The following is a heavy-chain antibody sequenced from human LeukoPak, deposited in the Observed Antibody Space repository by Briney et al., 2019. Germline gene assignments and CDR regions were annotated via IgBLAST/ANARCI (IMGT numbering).Heavy chain of an antibody. CDR2: IIPILGTA. D-gene: IGHD2-2*01. V-gene: IGHV1-69*01. Sequence: GSSVRVSCKASGGTFRSYGLNWVRQAPGQGLEWMGGIIPILGTAKYAQKLQGRVTITADESTSTGYMELSSLRSEDTAVYYCARGLYCSSSTSCYDYSMDVWGQGTTVTVSS. CDR3: ARGLYCSSSTSCYDYSMDV. J-gene: IGHJ6*02. CDR1: GGTFRSYG.